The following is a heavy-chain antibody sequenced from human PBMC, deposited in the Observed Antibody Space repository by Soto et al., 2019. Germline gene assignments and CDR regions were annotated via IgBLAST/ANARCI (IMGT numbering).Heavy chain of an antibody. Sequence: GASVKVSWKASGYSFTGYFTQWVRQAPGQGLEWMGWINLNSGGTNYAQKFQGRVTMTRDTSISTAYMELSRLRSDDTAVYYCARGGDTAMVYHGMDVWGQGTTVTVSS. CDR2: INLNSGGT. CDR1: GYSFTGYF. J-gene: IGHJ6*02. D-gene: IGHD5-18*01. V-gene: IGHV1-2*02. CDR3: ARGGDTAMVYHGMDV.